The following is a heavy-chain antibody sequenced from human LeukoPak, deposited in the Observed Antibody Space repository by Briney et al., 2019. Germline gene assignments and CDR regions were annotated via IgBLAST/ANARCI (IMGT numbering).Heavy chain of an antibody. CDR3: ARRNYGGFDY. D-gene: IGHD4-17*01. CDR1: GGSFSGYY. V-gene: IGHV4-34*01. Sequence: SETLSLTCAVYGGSFSGYYWSWIRQPPGKGLEWIGEINHSGSTNYNPSLKSRVTISVDTSKNQFSLKLSSVTAADTAVYYCARRNYGGFDYWGQGTLVTVSS. CDR2: INHSGST. J-gene: IGHJ4*02.